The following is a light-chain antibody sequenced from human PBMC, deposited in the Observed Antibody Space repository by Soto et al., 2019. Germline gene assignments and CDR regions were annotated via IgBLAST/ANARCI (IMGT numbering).Light chain of an antibody. V-gene: IGLV1-40*01. Sequence: QSVLTQPPSVSGAPGQRVTISCTGSSSNIGAGYDVHWYQQLPGTAPKLLIHGNSNRPSGVPDRFSGSKSGTSASLAITGLQAEDEADYYCQSYYSSLSGAVFGGGTKLTVL. J-gene: IGLJ2*01. CDR1: SSNIGAGYD. CDR2: GNS. CDR3: QSYYSSLSGAV.